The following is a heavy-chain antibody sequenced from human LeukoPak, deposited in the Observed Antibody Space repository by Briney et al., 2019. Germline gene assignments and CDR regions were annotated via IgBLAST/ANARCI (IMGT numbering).Heavy chain of an antibody. CDR2: INHSGST. D-gene: IGHD1-1*01. CDR3: ARGPTGTYWYFDL. CDR1: GGSFSGNY. Sequence: PSETLSLTCAVYGGSFSGNYWSLIRQPPGKGLEWIGEINHSGSTNYNPSLKSRVTISVDTSKNQFSLKLSSVTAADTAVYYCARGPTGTYWYFDLWGRGTLVTVSS. V-gene: IGHV4-34*01. J-gene: IGHJ2*01.